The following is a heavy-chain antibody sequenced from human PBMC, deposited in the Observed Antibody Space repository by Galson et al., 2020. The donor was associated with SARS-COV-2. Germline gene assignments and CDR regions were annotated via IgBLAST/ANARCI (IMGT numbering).Heavy chain of an antibody. J-gene: IGHJ3*02. Sequence: SETLSLTCTVSGGSISSYYWSWIRQPAGKGLEWIGRIYTSGSTNYNPSLKSRVTMSVDTSKNQFSLKLSSVTAADTAVYYCARDSYSGSYLAFDIWGQGTMVTVSS. CDR2: IYTSGST. V-gene: IGHV4-4*07. CDR3: ARDSYSGSYLAFDI. CDR1: GGSISSYY. D-gene: IGHD1-26*01.